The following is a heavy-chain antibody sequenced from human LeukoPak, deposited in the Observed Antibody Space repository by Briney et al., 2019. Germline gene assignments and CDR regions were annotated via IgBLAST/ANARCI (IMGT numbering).Heavy chain of an antibody. Sequence: EPGGSLRLSCAASGFSFSNYWMSWVRQAPGKRLEWVANIKQDGSEKYYVGSVKGRFTISRDNAKNSLYLQMNSLRAEDTAVYYCARDGYPVGYWGQGTLATVSS. CDR3: ARDGYPVGY. CDR2: IKQDGSEK. V-gene: IGHV3-7*01. D-gene: IGHD5-12*01. CDR1: GFSFSNYW. J-gene: IGHJ4*02.